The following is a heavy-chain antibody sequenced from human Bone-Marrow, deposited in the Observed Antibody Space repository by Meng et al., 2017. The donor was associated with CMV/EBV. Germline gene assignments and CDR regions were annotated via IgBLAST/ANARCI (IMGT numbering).Heavy chain of an antibody. CDR3: ARTAISSTWAYYGMDV. J-gene: IGHJ6*02. CDR1: GFTFSSYE. D-gene: IGHD2-2*01. Sequence: GGSLRLSCAASGFTFSSYEMNWVRQAPGKGLEWVSYISSSGSTIYYADSVKGRFTISRDNAKNSLYLQMNSLRAEDTAVYYCARTAISSTWAYYGMDVWGQGTTVTVSS. V-gene: IGHV3-48*03. CDR2: ISSSGSTI.